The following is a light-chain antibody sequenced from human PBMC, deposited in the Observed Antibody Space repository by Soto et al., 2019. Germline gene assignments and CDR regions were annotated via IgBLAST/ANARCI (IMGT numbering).Light chain of an antibody. CDR2: DSS. CDR3: QQRKNWPPIT. V-gene: IGKV3-11*01. Sequence: EIELTQSPATLSLSPGETATLSCRAVQNVDKFLAWYQQRPGQPPRLLIFDSSNRATGVPVRFSGSGSGTVFTLTIGSLEPEDSAVYYCQQRKNWPPITFGQGTRLEIK. J-gene: IGKJ5*01. CDR1: QNVDKF.